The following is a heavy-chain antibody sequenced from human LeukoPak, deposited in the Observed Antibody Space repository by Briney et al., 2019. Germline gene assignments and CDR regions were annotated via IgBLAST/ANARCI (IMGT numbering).Heavy chain of an antibody. CDR1: GGTFSSYA. J-gene: IGHJ5*02. Sequence: ASVKVSCKASGGTFSSYAISWVRQAPGQGLEWMGGIIPIFGTANYAQKFQGRVPITADESTSTAYMELSSLSSEDTAVYYCAREQDYGSGIQLFDPWGQGTLVTVSS. D-gene: IGHD3-10*01. CDR2: IIPIFGTA. CDR3: AREQDYGSGIQLFDP. V-gene: IGHV1-69*13.